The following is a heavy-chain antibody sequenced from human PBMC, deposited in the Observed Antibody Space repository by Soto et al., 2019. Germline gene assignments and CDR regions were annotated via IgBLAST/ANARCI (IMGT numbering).Heavy chain of an antibody. CDR1: GYTFTSYG. J-gene: IGHJ5*02. D-gene: IGHD2-21*02. V-gene: IGHV1-18*01. CDR2: ISADNGDT. Sequence: ASVKVSCKASGYTFTSYGISWVRHAPGQGLEWMGWISADNGDTNYEQKLQGRVTMTTDTSTTTAYMELRSLRSDDTAVYFCARGVTDSPLTWGQGTLVTVSS. CDR3: ARGVTDSPLT.